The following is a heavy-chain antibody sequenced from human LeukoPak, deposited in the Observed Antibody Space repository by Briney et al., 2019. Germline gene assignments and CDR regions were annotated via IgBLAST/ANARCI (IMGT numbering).Heavy chain of an antibody. D-gene: IGHD3-22*01. J-gene: IGHJ4*02. Sequence: GGSLRLSCAASGFTFSSYWMSWVRQAPGKGLEWVSAISGSGGSTYYADSVKGRFTISRDNSKNTLYLQMNSLRAEDTAVYYCAKDRPGYYYDSSGYYPDFDYWGQGTLVTVSS. CDR1: GFTFSSYW. V-gene: IGHV3-23*01. CDR3: AKDRPGYYYDSSGYYPDFDY. CDR2: ISGSGGST.